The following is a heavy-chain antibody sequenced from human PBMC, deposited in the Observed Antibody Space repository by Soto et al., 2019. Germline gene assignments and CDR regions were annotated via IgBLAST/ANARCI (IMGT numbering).Heavy chain of an antibody. CDR3: AGSDVDTAMTDY. V-gene: IGHV4-4*07. CDR2: IYTSGST. J-gene: IGHJ4*02. D-gene: IGHD5-18*01. CDR1: GGSITNYY. Sequence: PSETLSLTCTVSGGSITNYYWSWIRQPAGKGLECIGRIYTSGSTNYNPSLKSRVTMSVDTSKNQFSLKLSSVTAADTAVYYCAGSDVDTAMTDYWGQGTLVTVSS.